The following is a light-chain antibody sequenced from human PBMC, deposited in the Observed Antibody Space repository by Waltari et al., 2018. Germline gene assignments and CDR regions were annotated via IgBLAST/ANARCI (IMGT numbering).Light chain of an antibody. V-gene: IGLV3-1*01. CDR2: QEN. Sequence: SYELTQSPSLSVSPGQTASITCSGDQLGNKYISWYQQKPGQSPILLIFQENMRPSGIPERFSGSNSGNTATLTISGTQAVDEADYYCQAWDSNRYVIFGGGTKLTVL. CDR1: QLGNKY. CDR3: QAWDSNRYVI. J-gene: IGLJ2*01.